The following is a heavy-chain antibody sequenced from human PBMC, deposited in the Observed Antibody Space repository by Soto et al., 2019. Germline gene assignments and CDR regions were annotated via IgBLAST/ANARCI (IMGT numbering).Heavy chain of an antibody. J-gene: IGHJ4*02. CDR3: AKGMWIQITAVLFDY. V-gene: IGHV3-30*18. CDR1: GVTFSTYA. CDR2: ISYDGTNK. Sequence: LRLSWAASGVTFSTYAMHWVRQAPVKGLEWVAVISYDGTNKYYTDSVKGRFTISRDNSKNTLYLQMNSLRAEDTAVYYCAKGMWIQITAVLFDYWGQGTLVTVSS. D-gene: IGHD5-18*01.